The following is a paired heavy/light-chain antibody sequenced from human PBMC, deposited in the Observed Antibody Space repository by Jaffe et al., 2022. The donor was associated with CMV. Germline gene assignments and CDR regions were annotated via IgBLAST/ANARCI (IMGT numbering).Light chain of an antibody. CDR1: QSVSSN. V-gene: IGKV3-15*01. J-gene: IGKJ4*01. Sequence: EIVMTQSPATLSVSPGERATLSCRASQSVSSNLAWYQQKPGQAPRLLTYGASTRATDIPARFSGSGSGTEFTLTISRLQSEDFAVYYCQQYDNWPLTFGGGTKVEIK. CDR3: QQYDNWPLT. CDR2: GAS.
Heavy chain of an antibody. V-gene: IGHV4-34*01. CDR1: GGSFSGYY. Sequence: QVQLQQWGAGLLKPSETLSLTCAVYGGSFSGYYWSWIRQPPGKGLEWIGEINHSGSTNYNPSLKSRVTISVDTSKNHFSLKLSSVTAADTAVYYCARGLSSGYSNYAPTSYYYFYFMDVWGKGTTVTVSS. CDR2: INHSGST. CDR3: ARGLSSGYSNYAPTSYYYFYFMDV. J-gene: IGHJ6*03. D-gene: IGHD4-4*01.